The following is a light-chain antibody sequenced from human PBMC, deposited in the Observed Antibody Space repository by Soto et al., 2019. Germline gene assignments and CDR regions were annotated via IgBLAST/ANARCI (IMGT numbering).Light chain of an antibody. Sequence: DIQMTQSPSTLSLSVGDRVTITCRASQSINSWLAWYQQKPGKAPKFLIYKASNLESGVPSRFSGSGSGTEFTLTISCLQSEDFATYYCQQYYSYPRTFGQGTKVDI. CDR3: QQYYSYPRT. CDR1: QSINSW. CDR2: KAS. J-gene: IGKJ1*01. V-gene: IGKV1-5*03.